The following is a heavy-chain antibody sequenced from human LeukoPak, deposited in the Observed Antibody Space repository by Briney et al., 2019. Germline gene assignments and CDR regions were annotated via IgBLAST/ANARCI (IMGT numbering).Heavy chain of an antibody. CDR2: IDSSSSTI. CDR3: ARGSGSSWYFYFDY. CDR1: GFPFITYN. Sequence: GGSLRLSCAVSGFPFITYNMNWVRQAPGKGLEWVSYIDSSSSTIYYADSVKGRFTVSRDNAKNSVYLQMNSLRAEDTALYYCARGSGSSWYFYFDYWGQGTLVTVSS. J-gene: IGHJ4*02. V-gene: IGHV3-48*04. D-gene: IGHD6-13*01.